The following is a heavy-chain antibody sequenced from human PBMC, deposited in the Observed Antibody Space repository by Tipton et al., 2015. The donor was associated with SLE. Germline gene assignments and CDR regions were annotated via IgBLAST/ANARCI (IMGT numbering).Heavy chain of an antibody. Sequence: TLSLTCTVSGGSISSSAYYWGWIRQPPGKGLEWIGNIYYSGSTYYNPSLRSRVTISEDTSKKQSSLKLTSVSAADTAVYYCARSFWSDYGESHFYYMDVWGKGTTVTVSS. J-gene: IGHJ6*03. CDR1: GGSISSSAYY. CDR2: IYYSGST. V-gene: IGHV4-39*07. CDR3: ARSFWSDYGESHFYYMDV. D-gene: IGHD3-3*01.